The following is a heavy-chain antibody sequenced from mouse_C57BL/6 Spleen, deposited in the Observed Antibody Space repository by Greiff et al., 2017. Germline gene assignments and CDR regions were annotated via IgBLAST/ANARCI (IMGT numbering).Heavy chain of an antibody. CDR3: ARPSLLGYFDV. Sequence: EVNLVESGGGLVKPGGSLKLSCAASGFTFSDYGMHWVRQAPEKGLEWVAYISSGSSTIYYADTVKGRFPISRDNAKNTLFLQMTSLRSEDTAMYYCARPSLLGYFDVWGTGTTVTVSS. V-gene: IGHV5-17*01. CDR2: ISSGSSTI. D-gene: IGHD1-1*01. J-gene: IGHJ1*03. CDR1: GFTFSDYG.